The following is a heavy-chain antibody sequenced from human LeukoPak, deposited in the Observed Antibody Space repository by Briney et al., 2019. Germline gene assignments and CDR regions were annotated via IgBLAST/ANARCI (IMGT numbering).Heavy chain of an antibody. J-gene: IGHJ4*02. CDR1: GGSTSSSSYF. Sequence: SETLSLTCTVSGGSTSSSSYFWGWLRQPPETGLDGIGNVYYTGSTYYNPSLLSRVTVSVDTSKNQFSLRLSSVSAADTAVYYCARWREEYDSSGYPWYFDYWGQGTLVTVSS. D-gene: IGHD3-22*01. V-gene: IGHV4-39*01. CDR2: VYYTGST. CDR3: ARWREEYDSSGYPWYFDY.